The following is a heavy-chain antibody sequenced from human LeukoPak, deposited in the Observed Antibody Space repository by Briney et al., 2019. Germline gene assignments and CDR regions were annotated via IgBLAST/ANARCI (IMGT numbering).Heavy chain of an antibody. CDR2: ISDDGSSK. D-gene: IGHD6-13*01. Sequence: GGSLRLSCAASGFTFSSYAIHWDRQAPGQGLEWVAVISDDGSSKYYSDSVKGRFTFSRDNSRTMLYLHMNSLGPEDTAVYSCAREHFAATGTGWFDPWGQGTLVTVSS. V-gene: IGHV3-30-3*01. CDR1: GFTFSSYA. CDR3: AREHFAATGTGWFDP. J-gene: IGHJ5*02.